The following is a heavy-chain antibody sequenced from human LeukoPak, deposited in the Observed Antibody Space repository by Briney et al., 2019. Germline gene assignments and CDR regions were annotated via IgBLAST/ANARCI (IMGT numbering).Heavy chain of an antibody. CDR1: GGSVSSGTSY. Sequence: PSETLSLTCTVSGGSVSSGTSYWSWIRQPPGKGLEWIGYMHHSGSTNYNPSLKTPVTISVDTSKNQFSLKLSSVTAADTAVYYCARVGYYDSSGYHDAFDIWGQGTMVTVSS. CDR2: MHHSGST. V-gene: IGHV4-61*01. J-gene: IGHJ3*02. CDR3: ARVGYYDSSGYHDAFDI. D-gene: IGHD3-22*01.